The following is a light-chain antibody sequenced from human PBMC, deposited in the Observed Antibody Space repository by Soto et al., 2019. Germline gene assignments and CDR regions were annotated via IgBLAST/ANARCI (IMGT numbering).Light chain of an antibody. V-gene: IGLV8-61*01. Sequence: QTVVTQEPSFSVSPGGTVTLTCGWSSGSVSTSYYPSWYQQTPGQAPRTLIYSTNTRSSGVPDRFSGSILGNKAALTVTRAQADDESDYYCVLYMGGGISVFGGGTKLTVL. J-gene: IGLJ3*02. CDR3: VLYMGGGISV. CDR2: STN. CDR1: SGSVSTSYY.